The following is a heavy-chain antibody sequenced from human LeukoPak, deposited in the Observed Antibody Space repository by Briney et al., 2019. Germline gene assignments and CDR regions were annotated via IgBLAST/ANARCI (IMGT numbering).Heavy chain of an antibody. V-gene: IGHV1-69*05. Sequence: SVKVSCKASGGTFNSYAISCVRQAPGQGLEWMGGIIPIFGTANYAQKFQGRVTITTDESTSTAYMELSSLRSEDTAVYYCARARDCSSTSCSLDYWGQGTLVTVSS. CDR2: IIPIFGTA. J-gene: IGHJ4*02. CDR3: ARARDCSSTSCSLDY. D-gene: IGHD2-2*01. CDR1: GGTFNSYA.